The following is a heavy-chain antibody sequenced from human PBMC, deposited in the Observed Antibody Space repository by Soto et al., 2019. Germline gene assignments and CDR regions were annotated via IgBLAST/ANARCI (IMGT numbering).Heavy chain of an antibody. D-gene: IGHD3-3*01. CDR1: GGSLSSYY. CDR2: INHSGST. Sequence: PSETLSLTCTVSGGSLSSYYWSWIRQPPGKGLEWIGEINHSGSTNYNPSLKSRVTISVDTSKNQFSLKLSSVTAADTAVYYCARGGITIFGGGHYWGQGTLVTVSS. CDR3: ARGGITIFGGGHY. J-gene: IGHJ4*02. V-gene: IGHV4-34*01.